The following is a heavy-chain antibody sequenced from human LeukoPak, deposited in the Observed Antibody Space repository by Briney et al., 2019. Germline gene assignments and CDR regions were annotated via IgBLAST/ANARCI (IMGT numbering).Heavy chain of an antibody. V-gene: IGHV4-59*01. J-gene: IGHJ4*02. CDR1: GGSISSYY. Sequence: SETLSLTCTVSGGSISSYYWTWIRQPPGKGLEWIGYIYYSGTTNYNPSLKGRVTISVDTSKNQFSLNLSSVTAADTAVYYCARASYYYDSVDYWGQGTLVTVSS. CDR3: ARASYYYDSVDY. CDR2: IYYSGTT. D-gene: IGHD3-22*01.